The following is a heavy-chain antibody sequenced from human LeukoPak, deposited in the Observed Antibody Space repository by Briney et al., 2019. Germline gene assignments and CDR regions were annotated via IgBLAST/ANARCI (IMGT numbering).Heavy chain of an antibody. Sequence: PGGSLRLSCAASGFTFSSYGMHWVRQAPGKGLEWVAFIRYDGSNKCYADSVKGRFTISRDNSKNTLYLQMNSLRAEDTAVYYCAKEMDTVVTRDYFDYWGQGTLVTVSS. CDR1: GFTFSSYG. CDR2: IRYDGSNK. J-gene: IGHJ4*02. D-gene: IGHD4-23*01. CDR3: AKEMDTVVTRDYFDY. V-gene: IGHV3-30*02.